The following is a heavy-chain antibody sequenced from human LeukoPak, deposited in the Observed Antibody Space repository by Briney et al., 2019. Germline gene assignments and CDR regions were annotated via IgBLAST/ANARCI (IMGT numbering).Heavy chain of an antibody. J-gene: IGHJ4*02. D-gene: IGHD3-10*01. CDR3: ARGWGVITFFDY. CDR1: GFTFSSYA. CDR2: ISYDGSSK. V-gene: IGHV3-30-3*01. Sequence: AGGSLRLSCAASGFTFSSYAMHWVRRAPGKGLEWVAVISYDGSSKYYADSVKGRFTISRDNSKNTLYLQMNSLRAEDTAVYYCARGWGVITFFDYWGQGTLVTVSS.